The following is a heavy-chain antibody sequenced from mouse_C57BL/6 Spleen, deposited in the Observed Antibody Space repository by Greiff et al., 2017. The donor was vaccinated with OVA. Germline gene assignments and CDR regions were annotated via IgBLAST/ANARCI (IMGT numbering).Heavy chain of an antibody. CDR3: ARRTYQDYAMDY. V-gene: IGHV5-15*01. CDR1: GFTFSDYG. J-gene: IGHJ4*01. D-gene: IGHD3-2*02. CDR2: ISNLAYSI. Sequence: EVQVVESGGGLVQPGGSLKLSCAASGFTFSDYGMAWVRQAPRKGPEWVAFISNLAYSIYYADTVTGRFTISRENAKNTLYLEMSSLRSEDTAMYYCARRTYQDYAMDYWGQGTSVTVSS.